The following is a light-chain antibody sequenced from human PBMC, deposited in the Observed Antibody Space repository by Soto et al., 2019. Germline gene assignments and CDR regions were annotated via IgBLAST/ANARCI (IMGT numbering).Light chain of an antibody. CDR2: GAS. CDR3: QQYGESPLT. CDR1: PTVTSDY. Sequence: DIVLTQSPGTLSLSPGERATLSCRASPTVTSDYLAWYQQKPGQAPRLLIYGASDRATGIPDRFSASGSGTDFTLTISRLEPQDFAIYYCQQYGESPLTFGGGTKVDI. J-gene: IGKJ4*01. V-gene: IGKV3-20*01.